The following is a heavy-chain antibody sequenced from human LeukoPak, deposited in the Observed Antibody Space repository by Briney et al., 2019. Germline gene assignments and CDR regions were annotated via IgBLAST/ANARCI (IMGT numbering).Heavy chain of an antibody. D-gene: IGHD4-23*01. CDR3: ARGRPHGNDY. Sequence: GGSLRLSCAASGFTFSTYSMNWVRQAPGKGLEWVSYISSSSSTIYYADSVKGRFTISRDDAKNSLYLQMNSLRVEDTAVYYCARGRPHGNDYWGQGTLVTVSS. J-gene: IGHJ4*02. CDR2: ISSSSSTI. V-gene: IGHV3-48*01. CDR1: GFTFSTYS.